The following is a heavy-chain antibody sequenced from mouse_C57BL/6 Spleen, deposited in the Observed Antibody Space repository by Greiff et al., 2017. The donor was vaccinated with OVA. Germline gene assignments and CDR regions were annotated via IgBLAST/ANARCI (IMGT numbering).Heavy chain of an antibody. CDR3: TTLMGDD. CDR1: GFNIKDDY. D-gene: IGHD2-3*01. J-gene: IGHJ2*01. Sequence: VQLKESGAELVRPGASVKLSCTASGFNIKDDYMHWVKQRPEQGLEWIGWIDPENGDPEYASKFQGKGTIPADTSTNTAVLQLSSLTSEYTAVYYCTTLMGDDWGQGTTLTVSS. CDR2: IDPENGDP. V-gene: IGHV14-4*01.